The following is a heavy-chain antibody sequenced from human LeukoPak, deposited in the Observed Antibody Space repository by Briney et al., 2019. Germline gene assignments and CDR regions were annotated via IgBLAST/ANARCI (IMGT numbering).Heavy chain of an antibody. V-gene: IGHV1-18*01. CDR1: GYSFTSNG. CDR3: SRSSSPYYFDY. D-gene: IGHD6-13*01. CDR2: ISSFNGNT. J-gene: IGHJ4*02. Sequence: ASVKVSCKASGYSFTSNGISWVRQAPGQGLEWMGWISSFNGNTKYAQKVQGRVTMTTDTSTSTAYMELRSLRSDDTAVYYCSRSSSPYYFDYWGQGTLVTVSS.